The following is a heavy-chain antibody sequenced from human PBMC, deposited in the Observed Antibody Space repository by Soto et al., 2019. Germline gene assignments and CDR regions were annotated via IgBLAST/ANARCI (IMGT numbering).Heavy chain of an antibody. J-gene: IGHJ6*02. CDR2: INAGNGNT. D-gene: IGHD3-10*01. CDR3: ASSTSWFGELFDDYYYGMDV. CDR1: GYTFTSYA. V-gene: IGHV1-3*05. Sequence: QVQLVQSGAEEKKPGASVKVSCKASGYTFTSYAMHWVRQAPGQRLEWMGWINAGNGNTKYSQKFQGRVTITRDTSASTAYMELSSLRSEDTAVYYCASSTSWFGELFDDYYYGMDVWGQGTTVTVSS.